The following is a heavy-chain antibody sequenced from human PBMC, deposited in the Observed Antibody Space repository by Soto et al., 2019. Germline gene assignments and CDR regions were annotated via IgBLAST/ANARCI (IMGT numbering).Heavy chain of an antibody. CDR2: ISSSSSYI. J-gene: IGHJ6*02. D-gene: IGHD4-17*01. V-gene: IGHV3-21*01. CDR1: GFTFSSYS. CDR3: ARARDYRPRDYGMDV. Sequence: PGGSPRLSCAASGFTFSSYSMNWVRQAPGKGLEWVSSISSSSSYIYYADSVKGRFTISRDNAKNSLYLQMNSLRAEDTAVYYCARARDYRPRDYGMDVWGQGTTVTVSS.